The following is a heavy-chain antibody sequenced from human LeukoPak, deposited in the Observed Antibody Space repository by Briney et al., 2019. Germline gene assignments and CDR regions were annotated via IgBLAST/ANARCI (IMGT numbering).Heavy chain of an antibody. CDR1: VASMSSYY. CDR3: ARGGEAGLAD. CDR2: IYSSGST. V-gene: IGHV4-59*01. D-gene: IGHD4-17*01. J-gene: IGHJ4*02. Sequence: KPSETLSLTCSVSVASMSSYYWTWIRQPPGKGVEWIGHIYSSGSTNSNPSLKSRVTISVDTSKNQFSLNLSSVTAADAAVYYCARGGEAGLADWGKGTLVTVSS.